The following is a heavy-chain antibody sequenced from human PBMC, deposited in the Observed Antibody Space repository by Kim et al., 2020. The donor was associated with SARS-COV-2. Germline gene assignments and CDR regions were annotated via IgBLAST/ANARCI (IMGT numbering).Heavy chain of an antibody. CDR2: IKSKTDGGTT. D-gene: IGHD3-10*01. CDR1: GFTFSNAW. V-gene: IGHV3-15*01. J-gene: IGHJ3*02. CDR3: TTDYPSYYYGSGSYSAFDI. Sequence: GGSLRLSCAASGFTFSNAWMSWVRQAPGKGLEWVGRIKSKTDGGTTDYAAPVKGRFTISRDDSKNTLYLQMNSLKTEDTAVYYCTTDYPSYYYGSGSYSAFDIWGQGTMVTVSS.